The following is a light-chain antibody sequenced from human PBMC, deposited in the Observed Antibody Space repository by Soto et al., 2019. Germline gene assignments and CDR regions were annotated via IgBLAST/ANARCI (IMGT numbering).Light chain of an antibody. CDR2: ATY. Sequence: DIQMTQSPSSLSASVGDRVTITCRASQGVNKYVAWFQQKPGRAPKSLIYATYSLQSGVPSHFSASGFGTEFTLTISSLQPEDFAIYYCQQYDTFPRTFGQGTKVEI. J-gene: IGKJ1*01. V-gene: IGKV1-16*02. CDR1: QGVNKY. CDR3: QQYDTFPRT.